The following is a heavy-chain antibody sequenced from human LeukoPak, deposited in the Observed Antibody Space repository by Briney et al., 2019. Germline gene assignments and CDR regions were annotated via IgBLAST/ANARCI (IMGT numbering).Heavy chain of an antibody. J-gene: IGHJ3*02. D-gene: IGHD1-26*01. V-gene: IGHV3-30*02. CDR3: ARGGSYLSAFDI. CDR2: IRYDGSYK. CDR1: GFTFRGYG. Sequence: GSLRLSCVASGFTFRGYGVHWVRQAPGEGLEWLSFIRYDGSYKYYTDSVKGRFTISRDNSRNTLYLQMNSLRAEDTAVYYCARGGSYLSAFDIWGQGTMVTVSS.